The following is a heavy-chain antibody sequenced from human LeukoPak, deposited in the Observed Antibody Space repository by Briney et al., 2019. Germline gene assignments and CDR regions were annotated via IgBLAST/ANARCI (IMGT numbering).Heavy chain of an antibody. CDR3: ASRTSGYSSSWYSFDY. V-gene: IGHV1-69*04. Sequence: SVKVSCKASGGTFSSYAISWVRQAPGQGLEWMGRIIPILGIANYAQKFQGRVTITADKSTSTAYMELSSLRSEDTAVYYCASRTSGYSSSWYSFDYWGQGTLVTVSS. J-gene: IGHJ4*02. CDR2: IIPILGIA. CDR1: GGTFSSYA. D-gene: IGHD6-13*01.